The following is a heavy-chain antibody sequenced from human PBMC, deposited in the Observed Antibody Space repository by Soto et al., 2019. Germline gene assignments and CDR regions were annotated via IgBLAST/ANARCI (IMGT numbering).Heavy chain of an antibody. Sequence: LSLTCSVSGASFSSTPYFWAWVRQAPGKGLEWVSYISDSGKTIKYADSVKGRFSIPRDNAKNSLYLQMNSLRVEDTAVYYCAGGVMYSGSYQDWGQGALVTVSS. CDR1: GASFSSTPYF. D-gene: IGHD1-26*01. J-gene: IGHJ4*02. CDR2: ISDSGKTI. V-gene: IGHV3-48*03. CDR3: AGGVMYSGSYQD.